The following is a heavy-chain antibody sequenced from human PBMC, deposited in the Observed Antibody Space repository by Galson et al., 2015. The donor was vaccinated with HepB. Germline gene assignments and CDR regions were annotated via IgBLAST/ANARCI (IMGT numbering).Heavy chain of an antibody. CDR3: AKDLGDYYDSSGYYYGFDY. CDR2: ISGSGGST. V-gene: IGHV3-23*01. D-gene: IGHD3-22*01. CDR1: GFTFSSYA. J-gene: IGHJ4*02. Sequence: SLRLSCAASGFTFSSYAMSWVRQAPGKGLEWVSAISGSGGSTYYADSVKGRFTISRDNSKNTLYLQMNSLRAEDTAVYYCAKDLGDYYDSSGYYYGFDYWGQGTLVTVSS.